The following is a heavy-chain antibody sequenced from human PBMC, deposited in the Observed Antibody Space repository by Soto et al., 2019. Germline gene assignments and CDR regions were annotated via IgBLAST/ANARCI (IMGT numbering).Heavy chain of an antibody. V-gene: IGHV3-21*01. D-gene: IGHD1-26*01. CDR2: ISSGSAFI. CDR1: SFSMYS. CDR3: TRDQGGSYDSWFDP. Sequence: EVQVVESGGGLVKPGGSLRLSCNFSFSMYSMDWVRQAPGKGLEWVASISSGSAFINYADSVKGRVTISRDNAKNSVSLQMDSLRVEDTAMYYCTRDQGGSYDSWFDPWGRGTLVTVSS. J-gene: IGHJ5*02.